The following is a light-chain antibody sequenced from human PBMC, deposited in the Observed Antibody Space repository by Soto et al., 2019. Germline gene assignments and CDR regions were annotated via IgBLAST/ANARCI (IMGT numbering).Light chain of an antibody. V-gene: IGKV1-5*01. CDR1: QDMSSY. Sequence: DIQMTQSPSSLSASVXXXXXXXXXASQDMSSYLNWYQQKPGKAPKVLIYDASSLESGVPSRFSGSGSGTEFTLTISSLQPDDFATYYCQQYNSYSGTFGQGTKVDIK. J-gene: IGKJ1*01. CDR2: DAS. CDR3: QQYNSYSGT.